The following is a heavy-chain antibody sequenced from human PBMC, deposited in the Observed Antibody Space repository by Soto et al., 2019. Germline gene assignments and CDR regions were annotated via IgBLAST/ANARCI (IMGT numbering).Heavy chain of an antibody. V-gene: IGHV6-1*01. CDR1: GDSVSSNSAA. D-gene: IGHD2-15*01. CDR2: TYYRSKWYN. Sequence: PSQTLSLTCAISGDSVSSNSAAWNWIRQSPSRGLEWLGRTYYRSKWYNDYAVSVKSRITINPDTPKNQFSLQLNSVTPEDTAVHYCARAGRPHCSGGSCYSVWGQGTLVTVSS. CDR3: ARAGRPHCSGGSCYSV. J-gene: IGHJ4*02.